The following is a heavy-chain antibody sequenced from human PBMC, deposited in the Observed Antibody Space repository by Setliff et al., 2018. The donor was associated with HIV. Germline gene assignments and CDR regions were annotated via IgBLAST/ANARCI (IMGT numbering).Heavy chain of an antibody. D-gene: IGHD1-26*01. CDR3: ARGKWEPRGYYYYMDV. V-gene: IGHV1-2*02. Sequence: ASVKVSCKASGYTFTGYYMHWVRQAPGQGLEWMGWMNPNSGDTKSARKFQGRVTMTRDTSISTAYMELSSLRSEDTAVYYCARGKWEPRGYYYYMDVWGKGTTVTVSS. CDR1: GYTFTGYY. J-gene: IGHJ6*03. CDR2: MNPNSGDT.